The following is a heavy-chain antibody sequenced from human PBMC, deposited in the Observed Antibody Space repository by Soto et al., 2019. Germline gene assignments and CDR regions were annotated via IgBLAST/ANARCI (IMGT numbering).Heavy chain of an antibody. J-gene: IGHJ4*02. Sequence: ASVKVSCKASGYTFTGYYMHWVRQAPGQGLEWMGWINPNSGGTNYAQKFQGRVTMTRDTSISTAYMELSRLRSDDTAVYYCARECRYYDSSGYSAIDYWGQGTLVTVSS. CDR1: GYTFTGYY. CDR2: INPNSGGT. V-gene: IGHV1-2*02. CDR3: ARECRYYDSSGYSAIDY. D-gene: IGHD3-22*01.